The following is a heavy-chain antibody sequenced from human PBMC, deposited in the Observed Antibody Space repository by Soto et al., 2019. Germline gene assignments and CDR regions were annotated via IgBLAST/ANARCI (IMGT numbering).Heavy chain of an antibody. J-gene: IGHJ3*02. Sequence: ASVKVSCKASGYTFTSYDINWVRQATGQGLEWMGWMNPNSGNTGYAQKFQGRVTMTRNTSISTAYMELSSLRSEDTAVYYCARARLVKGGDAFDIWGQGTMVTVSS. D-gene: IGHD6-19*01. CDR3: ARARLVKGGDAFDI. V-gene: IGHV1-8*01. CDR2: MNPNSGNT. CDR1: GYTFTSYD.